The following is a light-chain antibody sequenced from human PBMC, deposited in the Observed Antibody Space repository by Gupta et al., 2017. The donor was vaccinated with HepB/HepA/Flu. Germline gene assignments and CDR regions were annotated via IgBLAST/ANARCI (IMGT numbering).Light chain of an antibody. Sequence: EIVLTQSPGTLALSPGERATLSCRASQSFSSNYLTWYQQKPGQAPRLLIYGAFNRATGIPDRFSGSGSGTDFTLTISKLEPEDFAVYYCQHYGHAPPFWTFGQGTKVEIK. CDR2: GAF. CDR1: QSFSSNY. J-gene: IGKJ1*01. CDR3: QHYGHAPPFWT. V-gene: IGKV3-20*01.